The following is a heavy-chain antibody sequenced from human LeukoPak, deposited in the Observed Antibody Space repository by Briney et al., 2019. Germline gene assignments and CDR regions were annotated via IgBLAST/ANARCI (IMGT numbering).Heavy chain of an antibody. J-gene: IGHJ4*02. CDR1: GFTCDDYA. D-gene: IGHD2-15*01. Sequence: GRSLRLSGAASGFTCDDYAMHWVRQAPGKGLEWVSGISWNSGSIGYADSVKGRFTISRDNAKNSLYLQMNSLGAEDTAVYYCARECSGGSCYYYWGQGTLVTVSS. CDR2: ISWNSGSI. V-gene: IGHV3-9*01. CDR3: ARECSGGSCYYY.